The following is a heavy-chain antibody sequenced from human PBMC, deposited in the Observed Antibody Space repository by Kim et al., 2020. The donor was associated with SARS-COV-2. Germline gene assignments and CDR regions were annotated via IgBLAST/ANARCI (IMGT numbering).Heavy chain of an antibody. Sequence: WGSLRLSCAASGFTFSSYAMSWVRQAPGKGLEWVSTISGSGAGSTYYADSVKGRFTISRENSKNTLYLHMNSLRAEDTAIYYCAKDVMSYYYDSSGFNWGQGTLVTVSS. CDR3: AKDVMSYYYDSSGFN. CDR1: GFTFSSYA. J-gene: IGHJ4*02. D-gene: IGHD3-22*01. V-gene: IGHV3-23*01. CDR2: ISGSGAGST.